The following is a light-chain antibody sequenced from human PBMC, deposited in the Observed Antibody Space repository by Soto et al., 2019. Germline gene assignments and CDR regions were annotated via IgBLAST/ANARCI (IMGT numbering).Light chain of an antibody. CDR1: KLGDKY. CDR3: QAWDSSTEV. J-gene: IGLJ1*01. V-gene: IGLV3-1*01. Sequence: SYELTQPPSVSVSPGQTASITCSGDKLGDKYACWYQQKPGQSPVQVIYQDSKRPSGIPERFSGSNSGNTATLTISGTQAMDEADYYCQAWDSSTEVFGTGTKLTVL. CDR2: QDS.